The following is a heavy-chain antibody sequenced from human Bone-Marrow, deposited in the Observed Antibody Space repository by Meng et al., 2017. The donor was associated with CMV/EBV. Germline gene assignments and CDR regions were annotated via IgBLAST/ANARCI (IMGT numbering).Heavy chain of an antibody. CDR2: INHSGST. J-gene: IGHJ6*02. CDR3: ASCIAARRGYYYGMDV. D-gene: IGHD6-6*01. Sequence: SEILSLTCAVYGGSFSGYYWSWIRQPPGKGLEWIGEINHSGSTNYNPSLKSRVTRSVDTSKNQFSLMLSSVTAPATAVYYCASCIAARRGYYYGMDVWGQGTTVTFSS. CDR1: GGSFSGYY. V-gene: IGHV4-34*01.